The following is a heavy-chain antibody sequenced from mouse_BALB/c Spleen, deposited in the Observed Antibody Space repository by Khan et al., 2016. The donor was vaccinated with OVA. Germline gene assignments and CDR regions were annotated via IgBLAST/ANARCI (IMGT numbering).Heavy chain of an antibody. CDR2: ISYSGNT. D-gene: IGHD1-1*01. V-gene: IGHV3-2*02. CDR1: GYSITSDYA. Sequence: EVQLQESGPGLVKPSQSLSLICTVTGYSITSDYAWNWIRQFPGNKLEWMGFISYSGNTNYNPSHKSRISITRDTSKNQFFLHLNSVTTEDTATYYCARVYGGDFDYWGQGTTLTVSS. CDR3: ARVYGGDFDY. J-gene: IGHJ2*01.